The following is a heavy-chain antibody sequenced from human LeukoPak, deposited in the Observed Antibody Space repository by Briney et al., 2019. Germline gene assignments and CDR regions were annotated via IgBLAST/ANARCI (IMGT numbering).Heavy chain of an antibody. D-gene: IGHD1-14*01. CDR2: IYSGGST. V-gene: IGHV3-53*05. J-gene: IGHJ4*02. Sequence: GGSLRLSCAASGFTVSSNYMSWVRQAPGKGLERVSVIYSGGSTYYADSVKGRFTISRDNSNNTLYLQMNSLRPEDTAVYFCAKDRSWVMNSAEYWGQGTLVTVSS. CDR1: GFTVSSNY. CDR3: AKDRSWVMNSAEY.